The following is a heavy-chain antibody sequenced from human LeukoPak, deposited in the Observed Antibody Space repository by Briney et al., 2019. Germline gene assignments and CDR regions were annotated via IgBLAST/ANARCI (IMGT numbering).Heavy chain of an antibody. CDR2: ISSDGGNQ. CDR1: GFTFRNYP. Sequence: PGGSLRLSCAASGFTFRNYPIHWVRQAPGKGLEWVSIISSDGGNQHYADAVKGRFVISRDNSKNVVFLHMNSLRPEDTAMYYCARDYHFYYYDNNAHTFDFWGQGTMVTVSS. D-gene: IGHD3-22*01. CDR3: ARDYHFYYYDNNAHTFDF. J-gene: IGHJ3*01. V-gene: IGHV3-30*09.